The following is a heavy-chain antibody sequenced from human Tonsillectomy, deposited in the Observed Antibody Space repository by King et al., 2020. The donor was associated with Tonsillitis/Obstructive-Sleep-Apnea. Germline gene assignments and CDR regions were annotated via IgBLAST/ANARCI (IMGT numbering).Heavy chain of an antibody. V-gene: IGHV4-34*01. CDR3: ARGLTTSLVAYYYYYMDV. CDR1: GGSFSGYY. J-gene: IGHJ6*03. CDR2: INHSGST. D-gene: IGHD4/OR15-4a*01. Sequence: VQLQQWGAGRLKPSETLSLTCAVYGGSFSGYYWRWIRQPPGKGLEWIGEINHSGSTNYNPSLKSRVTISVDTSKNQFSLKLSSVTVADTAVYYCARGLTTSLVAYYYYYMDVWGKGTTVTVSS.